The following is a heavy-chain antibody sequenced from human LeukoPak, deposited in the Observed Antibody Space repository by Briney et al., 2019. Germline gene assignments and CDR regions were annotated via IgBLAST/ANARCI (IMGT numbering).Heavy chain of an antibody. Sequence: SETLSLTCSVPGASIITGSYYGSWIRQPPGKGLEWIGYIYYSGSTNYNPSRKSRVTISVDTSKNQFSLKLSSVTAADTAVYYCARGISTVIKDYYYYYMDVWGKGTTVTVSS. CDR3: ARGISTVIKDYYYYYMDV. CDR2: IYYSGST. V-gene: IGHV4-61*01. D-gene: IGHD4-17*01. CDR1: GASIITGSYY. J-gene: IGHJ6*03.